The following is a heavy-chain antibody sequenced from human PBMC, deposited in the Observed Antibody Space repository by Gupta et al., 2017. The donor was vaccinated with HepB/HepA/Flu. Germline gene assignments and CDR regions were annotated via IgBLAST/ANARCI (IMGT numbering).Heavy chain of an antibody. Sequence: LESGGDLAQPGESLRLSCTASGLTFSVNAMTWVRQTPGKGLEWFSVITGSGRTTFYSDSVRGRFTISRDNSKNTVYLQMNSLRVEDTAKYYCATRSRYTGLVVPNDLGAFDVWGQGTLVTVSS. CDR3: ATRSRYTGLVVPNDLGAFDV. J-gene: IGHJ3*01. D-gene: IGHD2-2*02. CDR2: ITGSGRTT. CDR1: GLTFSVNA. V-gene: IGHV3-23*01.